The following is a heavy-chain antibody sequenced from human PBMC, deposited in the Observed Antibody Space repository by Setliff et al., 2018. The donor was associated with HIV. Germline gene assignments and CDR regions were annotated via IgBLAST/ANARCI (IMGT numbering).Heavy chain of an antibody. D-gene: IGHD3-16*01. Sequence: PSETLSLTCSVSGDSISSGSYYWSWIRLPAGKGLEWIGQIHTTGSTNYNPSLESRLTISIDTSKNQFSLKLNPVTATDTAVYYCARRTFGSGRLDPWGQGTLVTV. CDR2: IHTTGST. CDR3: ARRTFGSGRLDP. V-gene: IGHV4-61*09. J-gene: IGHJ5*02. CDR1: GDSISSGSYY.